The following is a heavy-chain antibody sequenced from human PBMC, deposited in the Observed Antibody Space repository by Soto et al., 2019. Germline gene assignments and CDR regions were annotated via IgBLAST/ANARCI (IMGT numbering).Heavy chain of an antibody. CDR3: ARDDCGTSRCSYYYGMDV. CDR1: GGSISSGDSY. D-gene: IGHD2-21*01. Sequence: TSETLSLTCTVSGGSISSGDSYWSWIRQPPGKGLEWIGYIYYTGSIFYNPSLESRVTISVDTSKNQFSLQLSSVTSADTAVYYCARDDCGTSRCSYYYGMDVWGQGTTVTVSS. J-gene: IGHJ6*02. CDR2: IYYTGSI. V-gene: IGHV4-30-4*01.